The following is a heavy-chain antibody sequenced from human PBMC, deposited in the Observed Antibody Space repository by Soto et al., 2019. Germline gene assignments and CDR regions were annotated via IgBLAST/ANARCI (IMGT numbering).Heavy chain of an antibody. CDR1: GGSISSYY. CDR3: ARSSGGLDWFDP. V-gene: IGHV4-59*01. D-gene: IGHD2-15*01. J-gene: IGHJ5*02. CDR2: IYYSGST. Sequence: PSETPSLTCTVSGGSISSYYWSWIRQPPGKGLEWIGYIYYSGSTNYNPSLKSRVTISVDTSKNQFSLKLSSVTAADTAVYYCARSSGGLDWFDPWGQGTLVTVSS.